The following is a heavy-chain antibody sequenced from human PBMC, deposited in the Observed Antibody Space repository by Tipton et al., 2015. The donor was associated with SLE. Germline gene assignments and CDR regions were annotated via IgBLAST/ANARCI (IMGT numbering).Heavy chain of an antibody. Sequence: TLSLTCSVSGVTISSYYWSWIRQPPGKRLEWIGYIYYTGNTNYNPSLESRVTISVDTSKNQFSLNLSSVTAADTAVYYCARGTFATTMVEKYFDYWGQGTLVTVSS. CDR3: ARGTFATTMVEKYFDY. CDR1: GVTISSYY. V-gene: IGHV4-59*01. D-gene: IGHD5-18*01. CDR2: IYYTGNT. J-gene: IGHJ4*02.